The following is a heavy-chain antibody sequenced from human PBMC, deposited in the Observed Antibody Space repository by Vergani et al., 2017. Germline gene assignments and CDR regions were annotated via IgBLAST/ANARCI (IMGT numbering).Heavy chain of an antibody. CDR2: INHSGST. J-gene: IGHJ6*02. CDR1: GGSFSGYY. Sequence: QVQLQQWGAGLLKPSETLSLTCAVYGGSFSGYYWSWIRQPPGKGLEWIGEINHSGSTNYNPSLKSRVTISVDTSKNQFSLKLSCVTAADTAVYYCARGLVDILTGSYYYGMDVWGQGTTVTVSS. CDR3: ARGLVDILTGSYYYGMDV. V-gene: IGHV4-34*01. D-gene: IGHD3-9*01.